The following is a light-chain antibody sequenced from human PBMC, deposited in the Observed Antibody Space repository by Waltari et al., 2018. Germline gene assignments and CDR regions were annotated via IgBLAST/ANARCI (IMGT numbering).Light chain of an antibody. CDR2: WAS. CDR3: QQYYSTPLT. Sequence: DIVMTQSPESLAVSLGESAPINCKSSESVLYSSNNKNHSAWYQQKPGQPPTLLLYWASTRKSRAPARFGGSGSETDFTLTVTSLQADSVAVYCCQQYYSTPLTFGGGTEVEIK. V-gene: IGKV4-1*01. J-gene: IGKJ4*01. CDR1: ESVLYSSNNKNH.